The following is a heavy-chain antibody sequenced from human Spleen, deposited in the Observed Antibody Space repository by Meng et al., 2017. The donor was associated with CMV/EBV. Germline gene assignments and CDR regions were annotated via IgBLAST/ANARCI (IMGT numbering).Heavy chain of an antibody. J-gene: IGHJ3*02. CDR1: TCNGYY. CDR3: ARGYCSGASCYTGAFDI. V-gene: IGHV1-2*02. CDR2: VNANSGAK. D-gene: IGHD2-2*02. Sequence: TCNGYYMNWVRQAPGQGLEWMGWVNANSGAKDYAQKFQGRVTMTRDTSISTAYMELSRLRSDDTAVYYCARGYCSGASCYTGAFDIWGQGTMVTVSS.